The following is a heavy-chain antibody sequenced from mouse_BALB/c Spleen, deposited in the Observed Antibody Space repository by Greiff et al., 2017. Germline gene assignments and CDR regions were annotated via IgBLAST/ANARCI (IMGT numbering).Heavy chain of an antibody. CDR3: ARHGTYGNCFDY. CDR1: GFTFSSYT. D-gene: IGHD2-1*01. Sequence: DVMLVESGGGLVQPGGSLKLSCAASGFTFSSYTMSWVRQTPEKRLEWVAYISNGGGSTYYPDTVKGRFTISRDNAKNTLYLQMSSLKSEDTAMYYCARHGTYGNCFDYWGQGTTLTVSS. V-gene: IGHV5-12-2*01. J-gene: IGHJ2*01. CDR2: ISNGGGST.